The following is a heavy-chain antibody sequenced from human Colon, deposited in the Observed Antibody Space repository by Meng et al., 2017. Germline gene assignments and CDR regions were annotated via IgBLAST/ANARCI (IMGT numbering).Heavy chain of an antibody. CDR3: ARAGLGNWFDP. J-gene: IGHJ5*02. D-gene: IGHD6-19*01. CDR2: IYYSGST. CDR1: GASVSSGGHY. Sequence: QVQLQESGPGLVKPSQTLSLTCTVSGASVSSGGHYWSWIRQHPGKGLEWIGYIYYSGSTYYNPSLKSRVTISRDTSKNQFSLKLSSVTAADTAVYYCARAGLGNWFDPWGQGTLVTVSS. V-gene: IGHV4-31*03.